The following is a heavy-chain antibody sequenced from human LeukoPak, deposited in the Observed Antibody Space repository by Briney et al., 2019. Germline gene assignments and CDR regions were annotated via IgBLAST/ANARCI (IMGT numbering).Heavy chain of an antibody. CDR1: NYTFTSNG. Sequence: GASVTVSCMASNYTFTSNGISWVRQVPGQGLEWIGWISAYNGNTNYAQKFQGRVTITTDTSTSTGYMELRSLRTDDTAVYSCARDQQWLDPARHGFDYWGQGTLVTVSS. CDR2: ISAYNGNT. CDR3: ARDQQWLDPARHGFDY. J-gene: IGHJ4*02. V-gene: IGHV1-18*01. D-gene: IGHD6-19*01.